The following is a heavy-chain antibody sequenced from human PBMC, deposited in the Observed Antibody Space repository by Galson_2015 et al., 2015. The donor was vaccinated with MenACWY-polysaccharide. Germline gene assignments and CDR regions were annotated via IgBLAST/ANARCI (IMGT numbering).Heavy chain of an antibody. J-gene: IGHJ5*02. CDR1: GFTFDDYA. D-gene: IGHD3-10*01. CDR3: AKTQGWTLLENWFNP. V-gene: IGHV3-9*01. CDR2: ISWNSGSI. Sequence: SLRLSCAASGFTFDDYAMHWVRQAPGKGLEWVSGISWNSGSIGYADSVKGRFTISRDNAKNSLYLQMNSLRAEDTALYYCAKTQGWTLLENWFNPWGQGTLVTVSS.